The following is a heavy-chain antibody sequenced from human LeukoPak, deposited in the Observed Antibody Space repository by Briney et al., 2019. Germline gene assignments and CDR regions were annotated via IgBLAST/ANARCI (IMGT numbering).Heavy chain of an antibody. D-gene: IGHD6-25*01. CDR1: GDSFSSNSAT. CDR3: ARAMRITAAGTFYFDY. Sequence: SQTLSLTCAISGDSFSSNSATWNWLRQSPSRGLEWLGSTYYRSKWYDDYGVSVKSLITMNPDTSKNQFSLQLNSVTPEDTAVYYCARAMRITAAGTFYFDYWGQGTLVTVSS. CDR2: TYYRSKWYD. V-gene: IGHV6-1*01. J-gene: IGHJ4*02.